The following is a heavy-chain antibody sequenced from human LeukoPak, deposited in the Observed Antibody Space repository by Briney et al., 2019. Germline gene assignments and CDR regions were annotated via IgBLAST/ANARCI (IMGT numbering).Heavy chain of an antibody. V-gene: IGHV3-53*01. Sequence: GGSLRLSCAASGFTVSSNYMSWVRQAPGKGLEWVSVIYSGGSTYYADSVKGRFTISRDNSKNTLYLQMSSLRAEDTAVYYCARAAYSGSYPGDDAFDIWGQGTMVTVSS. CDR3: ARAAYSGSYPGDDAFDI. J-gene: IGHJ3*02. CDR1: GFTVSSNY. D-gene: IGHD1-26*01. CDR2: IYSGGST.